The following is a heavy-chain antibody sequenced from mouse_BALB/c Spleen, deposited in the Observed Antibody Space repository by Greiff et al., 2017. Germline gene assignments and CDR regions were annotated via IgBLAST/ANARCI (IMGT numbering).Heavy chain of an antibody. CDR2: IYPGNSDT. CDR1: GYTFTSYW. V-gene: IGHV1-5*01. Sequence: EVQLQQSGTVLARPGASVKMSCKASGYTFTSYWMHWVKQRPGQGLEWIGAIYPGNSDTSYNQKFKGKAKLTAVTSTSTAYMELSSLTNEDSAVYYCTRYGNYPYYFDYWGQGTTLTVSS. J-gene: IGHJ2*01. D-gene: IGHD2-1*01. CDR3: TRYGNYPYYFDY.